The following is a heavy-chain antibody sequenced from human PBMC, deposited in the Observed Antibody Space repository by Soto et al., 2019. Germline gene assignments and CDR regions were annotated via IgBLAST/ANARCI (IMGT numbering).Heavy chain of an antibody. V-gene: IGHV1-2*04. Sequence: APLKLSRKASGYTFTGYYMHWGRKDPGQGLEWMGWINPNSGGTNYAQKFQGWVTRTRDTSISTAYMELSRLRSDDTAVYYCARSIAAADSSDYYYYYGMDVWGQGTTVTVSS. J-gene: IGHJ6*02. CDR3: ARSIAAADSSDYYYYYGMDV. CDR1: GYTFTGYY. D-gene: IGHD6-13*01. CDR2: INPNSGGT.